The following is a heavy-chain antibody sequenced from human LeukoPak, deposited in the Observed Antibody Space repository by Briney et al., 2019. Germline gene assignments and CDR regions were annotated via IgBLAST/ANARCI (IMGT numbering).Heavy chain of an antibody. V-gene: IGHV1-69*01. CDR3: ATVGVTLYYYYGMDV. D-gene: IGHD1-26*01. CDR1: GGTFSSYA. CDR2: IIPIFGTA. J-gene: IGHJ6*02. Sequence: PGASVKVSCKASGGTFSSYAISWVRQAPGQGLEWMGGIIPIFGTANYAQKFQGRVTITADESTSTAYMELSSLRSEDTAVYYCATVGVTLYYYYGMDVWGQGTTVTVSS.